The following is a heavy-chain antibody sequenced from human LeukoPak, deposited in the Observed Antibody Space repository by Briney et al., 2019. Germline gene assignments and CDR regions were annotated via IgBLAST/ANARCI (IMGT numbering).Heavy chain of an antibody. CDR2: IYYSGST. CDR1: GGSISSYY. V-gene: IGHV4-59*12. Sequence: SETLSLTCTVSGGSISSYYWSRIRQPPGKGLEWIGYIYYSGSTNYNPSLKSRVTISVDTSKNQFSLKVNSVTAADTAVYYCATRPTPPYYYFYMDVWGKGATVTVSS. D-gene: IGHD4-23*01. J-gene: IGHJ6*03. CDR3: ATRPTPPYYYFYMDV.